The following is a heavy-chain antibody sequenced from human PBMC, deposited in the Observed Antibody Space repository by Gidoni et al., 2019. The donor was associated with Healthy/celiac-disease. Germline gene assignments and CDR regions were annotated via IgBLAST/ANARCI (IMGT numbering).Heavy chain of an antibody. Sequence: QVQLVQSGAEVKKPGASVKVSCKASGYTFTSYGISWVRQAPGQGLEWMGWISAYNGNTTYAHKLQGRVTMTTDTSTSTAYMELRSLRSDDTAVYYCARDGRRITIFGPTAFDIWGQGTMVTVSS. CDR1: GYTFTSYG. D-gene: IGHD3-3*01. CDR2: ISAYNGNT. CDR3: ARDGRRITIFGPTAFDI. V-gene: IGHV1-18*01. J-gene: IGHJ3*02.